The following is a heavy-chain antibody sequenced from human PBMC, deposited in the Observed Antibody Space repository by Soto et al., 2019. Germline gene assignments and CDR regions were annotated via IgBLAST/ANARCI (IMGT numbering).Heavy chain of an antibody. CDR3: AKGGHYDLGNYYMDV. Sequence: GGSLRLSCAASGFTFDDYAMHWVRQAPGKGLEWVSGISWNSGSIGYADSVKGRFTISRDNAKNSLYLQMNSLRAEDTALYYCAKGGHYDLGNYYMDVWGKGTTVTVSS. J-gene: IGHJ6*03. CDR1: GFTFDDYA. D-gene: IGHD3-3*01. CDR2: ISWNSGSI. V-gene: IGHV3-9*01.